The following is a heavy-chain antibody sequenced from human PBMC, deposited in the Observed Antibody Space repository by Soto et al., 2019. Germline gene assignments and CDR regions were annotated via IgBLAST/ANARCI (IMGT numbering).Heavy chain of an antibody. V-gene: IGHV6-1*01. CDR3: ARGSWLRLRGWFDP. D-gene: IGHD5-12*01. Sequence: SQTLSLTCAISGDSVSSNSAAWNWIRQSPSRGLEWLGRTYYRSKWYNDYAVSVKSRITINPDTSKNQFSLQLNSVTPEDAAVYYCARGSWLRLRGWFDPWGQGTQVTVSS. J-gene: IGHJ5*02. CDR1: GDSVSSNSAA. CDR2: TYYRSKWYN.